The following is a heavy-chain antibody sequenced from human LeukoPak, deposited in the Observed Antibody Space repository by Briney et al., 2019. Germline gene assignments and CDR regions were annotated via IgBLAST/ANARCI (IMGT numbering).Heavy chain of an antibody. D-gene: IGHD3-9*01. J-gene: IGHJ6*03. V-gene: IGHV3-66*01. CDR1: EFSVGSNY. CDR3: ARDRRMTGYYYDYYYYMDV. Sequence: GGSLRLSCAASEFSVGSNYMTWVRQAPGKGLEWVSLIYSGGSTYYADSVKGRFTISRDNSKNTLYLQMNSLRAEDTAVYYCARDRRMTGYYYDYYYYMDVWGKGTTVTISS. CDR2: IYSGGST.